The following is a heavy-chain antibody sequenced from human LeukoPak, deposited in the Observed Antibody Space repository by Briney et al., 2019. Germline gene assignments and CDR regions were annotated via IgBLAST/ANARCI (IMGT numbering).Heavy chain of an antibody. Sequence: PGGSLRLSCAASGFTLSSYEMNWVRHAPGKGLEWVSYISSSGSTIYYADSVKGRFTISRDNAKNSLYLLMNSLRAEDTAVYYCASSYWGSGSYYDYWGQGTLVTVSS. CDR3: ASSYWGSGSYYDY. J-gene: IGHJ4*02. D-gene: IGHD1-26*01. V-gene: IGHV3-48*03. CDR2: ISSSGSTI. CDR1: GFTLSSYE.